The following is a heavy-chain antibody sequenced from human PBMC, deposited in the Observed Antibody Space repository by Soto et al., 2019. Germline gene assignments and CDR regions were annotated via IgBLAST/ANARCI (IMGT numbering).Heavy chain of an antibody. CDR2: IYFNGNT. Sequence: SETLSLTFTVSAASFSKYYWTWIRQPPGKGLEWIGYIYFNGNTNYNPSLKRRVTISVDTSKKQISLNLTSVTDADTAVYFCASVTFGGVVLAHWGQGTLVTVSS. D-gene: IGHD3-16*01. J-gene: IGHJ4*02. V-gene: IGHV4-59*13. CDR1: AASFSKYY. CDR3: ASVTFGGVVLAH.